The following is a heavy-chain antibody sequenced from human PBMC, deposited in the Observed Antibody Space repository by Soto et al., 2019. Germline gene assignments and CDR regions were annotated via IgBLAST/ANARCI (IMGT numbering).Heavy chain of an antibody. D-gene: IGHD1-26*01. CDR3: AKDISSYAGGYTYYFDC. J-gene: IGHJ4*02. CDR2: ISAYNGNT. CDR1: GYTFTSYG. Sequence: ASVKVSCKASGYTFTSYGISWVRQAPGQGLEWMGWISAYNGNTNYAQKLQGRVTMTTDTSTSTAYMELRSLRSDDTAVYYCAKDISSYAGGYTYYFDCWGQGSPVTVSS. V-gene: IGHV1-18*01.